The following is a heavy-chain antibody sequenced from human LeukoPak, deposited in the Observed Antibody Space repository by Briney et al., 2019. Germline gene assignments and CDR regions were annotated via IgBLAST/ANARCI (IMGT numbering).Heavy chain of an antibody. CDR2: IKQDGSEK. J-gene: IGHJ5*02. D-gene: IGHD3-10*01. CDR1: GFTFSSYW. V-gene: IGHV3-7*01. Sequence: GGSLRLSCAASGFTFSSYWMSWVRQAPGKGLEWMANIKQDGSEKYYVDSVKGRFTISRDNAKNSLYLQMISLRAEDTAVYYCARDRGGMVRGVNNWFDPWGQGTLVTVSS. CDR3: ARDRGGMVRGVNNWFDP.